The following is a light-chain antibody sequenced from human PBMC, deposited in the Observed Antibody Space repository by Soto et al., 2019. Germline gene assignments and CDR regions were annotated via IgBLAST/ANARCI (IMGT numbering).Light chain of an antibody. CDR1: SSDVGGYNY. Sequence: QSALTQPASVSGSPGQSITISCTGTSSDVGGYNYVSWYQQHPGKAPKLMIYDVSTRPSGVSNRFSGSKSGNTASLTISGLQANDEGDYYCSSYTSSSTVVFGGGTKVTVL. CDR3: SSYTSSSTVV. J-gene: IGLJ2*01. CDR2: DVS. V-gene: IGLV2-14*01.